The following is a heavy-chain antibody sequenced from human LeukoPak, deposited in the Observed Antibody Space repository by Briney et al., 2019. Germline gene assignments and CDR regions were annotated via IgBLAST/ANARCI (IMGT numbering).Heavy chain of an antibody. CDR2: ISSSSSYI. Sequence: PGGSLRLSCAAPGFTFSSYSMNWVRQAPGKGLEWVSSISSSSSYIYYADSVKGRFTISRDNAKNSLYLQMNSLRAEDTAVYYCARETHYDSSGYHNDYWGQGTLVTVSS. V-gene: IGHV3-21*01. CDR1: GFTFSSYS. D-gene: IGHD3-22*01. J-gene: IGHJ4*02. CDR3: ARETHYDSSGYHNDY.